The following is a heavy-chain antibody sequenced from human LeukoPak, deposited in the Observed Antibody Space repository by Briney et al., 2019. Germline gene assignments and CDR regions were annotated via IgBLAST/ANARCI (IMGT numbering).Heavy chain of an antibody. V-gene: IGHV3-48*01. D-gene: IGHD3-10*01. CDR3: ARSPMIRGVITHFDS. CDR2: IYGHSAII. Sequence: GGSLRLSCAASGFTFSIYNMNWVPQSPGKGLEWVSHIYGHSAIIYCEESVRGRFTVSRENAKNSMYLQMNSLRAEDTAVYYGARSPMIRGVITHFDSWGQGTLVTVSS. J-gene: IGHJ5*01. CDR1: GFTFSIYN.